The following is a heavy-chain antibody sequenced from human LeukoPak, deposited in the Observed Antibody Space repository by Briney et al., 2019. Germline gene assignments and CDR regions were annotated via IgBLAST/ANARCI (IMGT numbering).Heavy chain of an antibody. V-gene: IGHV4-61*02. CDR2: IYTSGST. J-gene: IGHJ6*03. D-gene: IGHD6-25*01. CDR3: ARDAGSAARPPYYYYYMDV. CDR1: GGSISSGSYY. Sequence: SSETLSLTCTVSGGSISSGSYYWSWIRQPAGKGLECIGRIYTSGSTNYNPSLKSRVTISVDTSKNQFSLKLSSVTAADTAVYYCARDAGSAARPPYYYYYMDVWGKGTTVTISS.